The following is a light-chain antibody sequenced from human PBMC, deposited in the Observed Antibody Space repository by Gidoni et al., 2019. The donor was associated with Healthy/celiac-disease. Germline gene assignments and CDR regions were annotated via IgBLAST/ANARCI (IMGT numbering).Light chain of an antibody. J-gene: IGKJ4*01. V-gene: IGKV1-39*01. CDR1: QSISSY. CDR3: QQCYSTPRLT. Sequence: DIQMTQSPSSLSASVGDRVTITCRASQSISSYLNWYQQKPGKAPKLLIYAASSLQSGVPSRFSGSGSGTDFTLTISSLQPEDFATYYCQQCYSTPRLTFSGGTKVEIK. CDR2: AAS.